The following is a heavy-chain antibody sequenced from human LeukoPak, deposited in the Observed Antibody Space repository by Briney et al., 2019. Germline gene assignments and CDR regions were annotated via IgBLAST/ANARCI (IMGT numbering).Heavy chain of an antibody. CDR3: AKDIYPGEQWLVQGLFDY. J-gene: IGHJ4*02. CDR1: GFTFDDYD. V-gene: IGHV3-9*01. CDR2: ISWNSGSK. D-gene: IGHD6-19*01. Sequence: GGSLRLSCAASGFTFDDYDMHWVRQAPGKGLEWVSGISWNSGSKVYADSVKGGFTISRHNAKTPLYLQMNSLRADDTALYYCAKDIYPGEQWLVQGLFDYWGQGTLVTVSS.